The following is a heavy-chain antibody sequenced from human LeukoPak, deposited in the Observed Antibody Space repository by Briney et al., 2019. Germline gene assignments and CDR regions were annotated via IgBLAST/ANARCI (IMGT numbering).Heavy chain of an antibody. V-gene: IGHV1-2*02. Sequence: ASVKVSCKASGYTFTDYYMHWVRQAPGQGLDWMGWINPNSGGTNYARKFQGRVTMTWDTSISTGYMELSRLRSDDTAVYYCARGSKSVVRFLEWTPIDYWGQGTLVTVSS. CDR3: ARGSKSVVRFLEWTPIDY. J-gene: IGHJ4*02. CDR2: INPNSGGT. CDR1: GYTFTDYY. D-gene: IGHD3-3*01.